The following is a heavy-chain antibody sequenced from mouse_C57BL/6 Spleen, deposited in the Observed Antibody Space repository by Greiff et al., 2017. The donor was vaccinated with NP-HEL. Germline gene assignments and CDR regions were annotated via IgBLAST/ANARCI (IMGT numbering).Heavy chain of an antibody. J-gene: IGHJ1*03. CDR1: GYTFTSYW. D-gene: IGHD1-1*01. CDR2: IYPGSGST. Sequence: QVQLQQSGAELVKPGASVKMSCKASGYTFTSYWITWVKQRPGQGPEWIGDIYPGSGSTNYNVKFKSKATLTVDTSSSTAYMHISSLTSEDSAVYCCARWTTVGYFDVWGTGTTVTVSS. CDR3: ARWTTVGYFDV. V-gene: IGHV1-55*01.